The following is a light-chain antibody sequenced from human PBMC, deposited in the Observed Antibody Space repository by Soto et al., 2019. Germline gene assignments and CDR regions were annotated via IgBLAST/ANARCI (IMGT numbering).Light chain of an antibody. V-gene: IGKV3-15*01. CDR3: QQYNNWPPDS. CDR2: GAS. J-gene: IGKJ2*01. CDR1: QNIGSN. Sequence: EEVMTQSPATLSASPWERVILSCRASQNIGSNLAWYQHRPGQAPRLLMYGASTRATETPARFSGSGSATDFTRTISSLQSEDFAVYYWQQYNNWPPDSFGQGTKLEIK.